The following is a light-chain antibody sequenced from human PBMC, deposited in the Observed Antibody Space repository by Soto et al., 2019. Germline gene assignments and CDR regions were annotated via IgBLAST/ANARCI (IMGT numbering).Light chain of an antibody. CDR2: DAS. J-gene: IGKJ4*01. Sequence: EIMLTQSPATLSLSPGERATLSCRASQSVSTYLAWYQQKPGQAPRLLVYDASKRATGIPARFSGSGSGTDFTLTISSLESEDFAVYYCQQRSNWPLTFGGGTKVEIE. V-gene: IGKV3-11*01. CDR1: QSVSTY. CDR3: QQRSNWPLT.